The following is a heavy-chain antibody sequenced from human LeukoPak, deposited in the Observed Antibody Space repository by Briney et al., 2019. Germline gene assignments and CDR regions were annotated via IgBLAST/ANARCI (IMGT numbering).Heavy chain of an antibody. J-gene: IGHJ6*03. CDR2: VYHSEST. CDR3: ARVYGGYYYYMDV. V-gene: IGHV4-38-2*01. D-gene: IGHD5/OR15-5a*01. CDR1: GYSISSGFY. Sequence: PSETLSLTCVVSGYSISSGFYWGWIRQPPGKGLEWIGSVYHSESTYYNPSLTSRVTISVDTSKNHFSLNLRSVTAADTAVYYCARVYGGYYYYMDVWGKGTTVTVSS.